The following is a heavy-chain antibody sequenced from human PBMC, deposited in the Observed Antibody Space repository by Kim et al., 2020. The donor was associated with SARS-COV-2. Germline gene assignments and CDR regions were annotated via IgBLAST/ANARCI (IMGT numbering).Heavy chain of an antibody. CDR3: ARDLGGDYYNPDAFDI. Sequence: SETLSLTCTVSGGSISSGGYYWSWIRQHPGKGLEWIGYIYYSGSTYYNPSLKSRVTISVDTSKNQFSLKLSSVTAADTAVYYCARDLGGDYYNPDAFDIWGQGTMVTVSS. CDR2: IYYSGST. V-gene: IGHV4-31*03. J-gene: IGHJ3*02. D-gene: IGHD1-26*01. CDR1: GGSISSGGYY.